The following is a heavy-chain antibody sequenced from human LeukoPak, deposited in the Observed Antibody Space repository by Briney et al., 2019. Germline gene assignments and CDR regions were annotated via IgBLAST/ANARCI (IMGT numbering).Heavy chain of an antibody. V-gene: IGHV1-69*05. Sequence: SVKVSCKASGGTFSSYAISWLRQAPGQGLEWMGGIIPIFGTANYAQKFQGRVTITTDESTSTAYMELSSLRAEDTAVYYCARDPGDYYDSSGYYYLDYWGQGTLVTVSS. CDR1: GGTFSSYA. J-gene: IGHJ4*02. CDR3: ARDPGDYYDSSGYYYLDY. D-gene: IGHD3-22*01. CDR2: IIPIFGTA.